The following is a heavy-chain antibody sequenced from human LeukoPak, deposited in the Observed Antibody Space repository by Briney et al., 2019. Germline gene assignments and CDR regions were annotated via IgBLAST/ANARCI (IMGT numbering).Heavy chain of an antibody. CDR3: AGSDHGPEY. D-gene: IGHD1-14*01. Sequence: GGSLRLSCSASGFSFSDRWMNWVRQAPGQGLEWVAIINKDGSEKHYVDSVKGRFTISRDNAKNSLYLQMNSLRAEDSAVYYRAGSDHGPEYWGQGTLVTVSS. CDR1: GFSFSDRW. V-gene: IGHV3-7*01. CDR2: INKDGSEK. J-gene: IGHJ4*02.